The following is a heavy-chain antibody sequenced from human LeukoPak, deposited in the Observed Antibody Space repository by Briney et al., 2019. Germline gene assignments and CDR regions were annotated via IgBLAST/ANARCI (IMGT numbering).Heavy chain of an antibody. D-gene: IGHD2-8*01. CDR1: GYTFTDYY. J-gene: IGHJ4*02. CDR2: INPNSGGT. Sequence: ASVTVSCKASGYTFTDYYMQWVRQAPGQGLEWMGWINPNSGGTSYAQNFQGRVTMTRDTTISTVYMELSRLRSDDTAVYYCARGNDVDYWGQGTLVTVSS. V-gene: IGHV1-2*02. CDR3: ARGNDVDY.